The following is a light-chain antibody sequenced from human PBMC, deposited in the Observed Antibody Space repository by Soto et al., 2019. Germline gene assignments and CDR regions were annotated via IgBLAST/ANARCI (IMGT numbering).Light chain of an antibody. CDR2: GAS. CDR1: QSVDSN. Sequence: EILMTQSPATLSVSPGERATLSCRASQSVDSNLAWYQQKPGQAPRLLIYGASTRATGISARFSGSGSGTEFTLTISSLQFEDFGVYYCQQYGASPWTFGQGTKVDIK. V-gene: IGKV3-15*01. CDR3: QQYGASPWT. J-gene: IGKJ1*01.